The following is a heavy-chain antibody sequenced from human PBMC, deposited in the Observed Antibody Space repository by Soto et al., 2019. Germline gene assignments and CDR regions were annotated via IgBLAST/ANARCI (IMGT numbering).Heavy chain of an antibody. V-gene: IGHV3-48*01. J-gene: IGHJ4*02. Sequence: EVQLVESGGGLVQPGGSLRLSCAASGFTFSSYSMNWVRQAPGKGLEWVSYISSSSSTIYYADSVKGRFTISRDNAQHSLCLQLNSLRAEDTAVYYCARAPHRKSTVVVAATDCWGQGTLVTVSA. D-gene: IGHD2-15*01. CDR2: ISSSSSTI. CDR3: ARAPHRKSTVVVAATDC. CDR1: GFTFSSYS.